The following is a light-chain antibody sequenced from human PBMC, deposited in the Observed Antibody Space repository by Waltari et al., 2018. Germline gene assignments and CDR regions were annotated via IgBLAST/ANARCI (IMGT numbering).Light chain of an antibody. CDR2: DAS. CDR3: QQRSNWPLT. J-gene: IGKJ4*01. Sequence: EIVLTQSPATLSLSPGERATLPCRASQRVGTYLVWFQQKPGQAPSLLIYDASNRATGIPARFSGSGSGTDFTLTISSLEPEDFAVYYCQQRSNWPLTFGGGTKVEFK. V-gene: IGKV3-11*01. CDR1: QRVGTY.